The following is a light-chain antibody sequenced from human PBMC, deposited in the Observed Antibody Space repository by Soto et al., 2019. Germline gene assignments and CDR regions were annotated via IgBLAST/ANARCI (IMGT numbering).Light chain of an antibody. CDR3: QLRSSWPRMYT. J-gene: IGKJ2*01. CDR2: DAS. Sequence: EIVLTQSPATLSLSPGARATLSCRASQSVSSYLAWYQQKSGQAPRLLIYDASNRATGIPARFSGSGSGTDFTLTISSVEPEDFAVYYCQLRSSWPRMYTFGQGTTLQIK. V-gene: IGKV3-11*01. CDR1: QSVSSY.